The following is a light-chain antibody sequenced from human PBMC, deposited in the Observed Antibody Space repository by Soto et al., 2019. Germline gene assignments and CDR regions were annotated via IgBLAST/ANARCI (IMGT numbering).Light chain of an antibody. CDR2: DDS. J-gene: IGLJ1*01. V-gene: IGLV3-21*02. Sequence: SRGLGHPPSGSAAPGHSSGITSGGNNIGSKSVHWYQQKPGQAPVLVVYDDSDRPSGIPERFSGSNSGTTATLTISRVEAGDEADSYCQVWDSRSDKDFGTGTKVTVL. CDR3: QVWDSRSDKD. CDR1: NIGSKS.